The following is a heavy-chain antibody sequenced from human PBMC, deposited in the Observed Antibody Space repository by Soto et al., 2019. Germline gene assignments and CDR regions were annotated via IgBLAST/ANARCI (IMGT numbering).Heavy chain of an antibody. Sequence: QVQLVESGGGVVQPGRSLRLSCAAYGFTFSSYGMHWVRQAPGKGLEWVAVIWYDGSNKYYADSVKGRFTISRDNSKNTLYLQMNSLRAEDTAVYYCARRWAREAARVFDYWGQGTLVTVSS. J-gene: IGHJ4*02. CDR2: IWYDGSNK. V-gene: IGHV3-33*01. CDR3: ARRWAREAARVFDY. D-gene: IGHD6-6*01. CDR1: GFTFSSYG.